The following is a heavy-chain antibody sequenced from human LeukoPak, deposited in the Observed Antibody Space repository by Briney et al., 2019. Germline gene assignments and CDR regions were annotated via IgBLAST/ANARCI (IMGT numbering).Heavy chain of an antibody. Sequence: SETLSLTCTVSGVSISSYYWSWIRQPAGKGLEWIGRIYTSGSTSYNPSLKSRVTISVDTSKNQFSLKLISVTAADTAVYYCARVGRVVAATRARYYYYYMDVWGKGTTVTISS. CDR1: GVSISSYY. V-gene: IGHV4-4*07. CDR3: ARVGRVVAATRARYYYYYMDV. CDR2: IYTSGST. J-gene: IGHJ6*03. D-gene: IGHD2-15*01.